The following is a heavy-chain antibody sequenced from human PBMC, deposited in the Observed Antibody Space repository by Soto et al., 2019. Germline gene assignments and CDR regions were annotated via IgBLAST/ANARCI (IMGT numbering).Heavy chain of an antibody. Sequence: QVTLKESGPVLVKPTETLTLTCTVSGFSLSNARMGVSWIRQPPGKALEWLAHIFANDEKSYSTSLKSRLTISKDTLRSQVVLTMTNMDPVDTATYYCARIRYSDYVHWNFDLWGRGTLVTVSS. CDR2: IFANDEK. D-gene: IGHD5-12*01. CDR3: ARIRYSDYVHWNFDL. J-gene: IGHJ2*01. CDR1: GFSLSNARMG. V-gene: IGHV2-26*01.